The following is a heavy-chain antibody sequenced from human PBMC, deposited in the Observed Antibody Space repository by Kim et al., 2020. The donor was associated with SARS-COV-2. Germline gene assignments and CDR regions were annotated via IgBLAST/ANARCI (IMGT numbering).Heavy chain of an antibody. CDR1: GYTFTGYY. CDR3: ARDGGYDFWSGYRNYYGMDV. Sequence: ASVKVSCKASGYTFTGYYMHWVRQAPGQGLEWMGRINPNSGGTNYAQKFQGRVTMTRDTSISTAYMELSRLRSDDTAVYYCARDGGYDFWSGYRNYYGMDVWGQGTTVTVSS. J-gene: IGHJ6*02. V-gene: IGHV1-2*06. CDR2: INPNSGGT. D-gene: IGHD3-3*01.